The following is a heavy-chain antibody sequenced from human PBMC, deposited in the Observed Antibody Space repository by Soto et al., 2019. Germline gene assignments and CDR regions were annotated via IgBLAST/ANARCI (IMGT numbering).Heavy chain of an antibody. CDR1: GFTFSSYA. CDR2: ISGSGGST. CDR3: AKCYGSGSYYTEMDV. Sequence: GGSLRLSCAASGFTFSSYAMSWVRQAPGKGLEWVSAISGSGGSTYYADSVKGRFTISRDNSKNTLYLQMNSLRAEDTAVYYCAKCYGSGSYYTEMDVWGKGTTVTVSS. J-gene: IGHJ6*04. D-gene: IGHD3-10*01. V-gene: IGHV3-23*01.